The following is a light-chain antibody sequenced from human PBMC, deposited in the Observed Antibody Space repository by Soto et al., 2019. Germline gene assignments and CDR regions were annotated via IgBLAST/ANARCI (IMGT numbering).Light chain of an antibody. CDR1: QGISNY. V-gene: IGKV1-27*01. CDR2: AAS. J-gene: IGKJ1*01. CDR3: QKYNSAPPT. Sequence: DIQMNQSPSSLSASVGDRVTITCRASQGISNYLAWYQQKPGKVPKLLIYAASTLQAGVPSRFSGSGSGTDFTLTISSLQPEDVATYYCQKYNSAPPTCGQGTKVEIK.